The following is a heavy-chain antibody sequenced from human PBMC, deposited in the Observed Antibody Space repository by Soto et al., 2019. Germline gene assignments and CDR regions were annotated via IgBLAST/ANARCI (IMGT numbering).Heavy chain of an antibody. D-gene: IGHD6-6*01. CDR2: IYSGGST. Sequence: GSLRLSCAASGFTVSSNYMSWVRQAPGKGLEWVSVIYSGGSTYYADSVKGRFTISRDNSKNTLYLQMNSLRAEDTAVYYCARSIAARPTEKYFDYWGQGTLVTVSS. CDR3: ARSIAARPTEKYFDY. J-gene: IGHJ4*02. CDR1: GFTVSSNY. V-gene: IGHV3-66*01.